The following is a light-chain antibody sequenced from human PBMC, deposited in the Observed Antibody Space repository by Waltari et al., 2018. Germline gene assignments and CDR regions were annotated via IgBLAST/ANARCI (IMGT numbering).Light chain of an antibody. CDR3: SSYSGTNTRVI. V-gene: IGLV2-14*03. Sequence: QSALTQPASVSGSPGQPISISCTGPSLDLGHYDYVSWYQQQPGNAPNMMIYDVSRRPSGVSNRFSGSKSGNTASLIISGLQSEDEGDYYCSSYSGTNTRVIFGGGTKLTVL. CDR2: DVS. J-gene: IGLJ2*01. CDR1: SLDLGHYDY.